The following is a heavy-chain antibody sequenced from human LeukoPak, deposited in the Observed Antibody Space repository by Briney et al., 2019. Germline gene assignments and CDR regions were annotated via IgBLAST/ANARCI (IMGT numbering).Heavy chain of an antibody. D-gene: IGHD5-12*01. J-gene: IGHJ4*02. CDR3: ARGVDSGYPYFDH. V-gene: IGHV1-2*02. CDR2: INPNSGGT. Sequence: RASVKVSCKASGYTFTAYYVHWVRQAPGQGLEWMGWINPNSGGTNSAQKFQGRVTMTRDTSISTAYMELSRLRSDDTAMYYCARGVDSGYPYFDHWGQGTLVTVSS. CDR1: GYTFTAYY.